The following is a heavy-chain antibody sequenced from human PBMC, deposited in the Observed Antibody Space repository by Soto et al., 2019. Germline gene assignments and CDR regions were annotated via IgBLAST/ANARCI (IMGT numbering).Heavy chain of an antibody. Sequence: SETLSLTCVVSGGSITSGAYYWTWIRQHQGKGLEWMAYIHYSGRTYYNPSLKSRVTISVDTSNNQFSLKLSSVSAADTAVYYCARYYFDSSGYPNWFDPWGQAALVTVPS. V-gene: IGHV4-31*11. D-gene: IGHD3-22*01. J-gene: IGHJ5*02. CDR3: ARYYFDSSGYPNWFDP. CDR2: IHYSGRT. CDR1: GGSITSGAYY.